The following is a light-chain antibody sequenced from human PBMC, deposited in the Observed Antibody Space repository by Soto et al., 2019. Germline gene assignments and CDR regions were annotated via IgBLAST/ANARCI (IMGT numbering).Light chain of an antibody. CDR1: QSVSSSY. CDR2: GAS. J-gene: IGKJ1*01. V-gene: IGKV3-20*01. CDR3: QQYGSLPWT. Sequence: EIVLTQSPGTLSLSPGERATLSCRASQSVSSSYLAWYQQKLGQAPRRLIYGASSRATGIPDRFSGSGSGTDFTLTISRLEPEDFAVYYCQQYGSLPWTFGQGTKVEIK.